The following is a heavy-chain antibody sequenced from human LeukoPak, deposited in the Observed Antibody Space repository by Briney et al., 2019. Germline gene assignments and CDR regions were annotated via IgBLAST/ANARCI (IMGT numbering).Heavy chain of an antibody. V-gene: IGHV5-51*01. Sequence: GESLKIFCKGSGYGFTSYWIGWVCQMPGKGLEWMGIIYPGDSDTRYSPSFQGQVTISADKSISTAYLQWSSLKASDTAMYYCARAIGYCSGGSCLFQHWGQGTLVTVSS. D-gene: IGHD2-15*01. CDR3: ARAIGYCSGGSCLFQH. CDR1: GYGFTSYW. J-gene: IGHJ1*01. CDR2: IYPGDSDT.